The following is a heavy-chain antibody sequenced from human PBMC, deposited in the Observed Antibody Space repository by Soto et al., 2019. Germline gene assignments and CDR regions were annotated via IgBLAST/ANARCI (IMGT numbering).Heavy chain of an antibody. Sequence: QVQLVESGGGVVQPGRSLRLSCAASGFTFSSYGMHWVRQAPGKGLEWVEGIWYDGRSKYYADSVKGRFTISRDNSKNTLNLHMNSVRAEDPAVYYCAGDCAVGGTTARVRYWGQGTLVTVSS. D-gene: IGHD1-26*01. CDR2: IWYDGRSK. CDR3: AGDCAVGGTTARVRY. J-gene: IGHJ4*02. V-gene: IGHV3-33*01. CDR1: GFTFSSYG.